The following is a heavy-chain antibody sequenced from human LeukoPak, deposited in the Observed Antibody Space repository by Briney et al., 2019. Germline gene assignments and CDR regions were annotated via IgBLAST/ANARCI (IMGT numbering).Heavy chain of an antibody. CDR2: INPNSGGT. D-gene: IGHD1-7*01. V-gene: IGHV1-2*02. CDR3: ARAGWNSKKAYDY. Sequence: GASVKVSCKASGYTFTGYYMHWVRQAPGQGLGWMGWINPNSGGTNYAQKFQGRVTMTRDTSISTAYMELSRLRSDDTAVYYCARAGWNSKKAYDYWGQGTLVTVSS. J-gene: IGHJ4*02. CDR1: GYTFTGYY.